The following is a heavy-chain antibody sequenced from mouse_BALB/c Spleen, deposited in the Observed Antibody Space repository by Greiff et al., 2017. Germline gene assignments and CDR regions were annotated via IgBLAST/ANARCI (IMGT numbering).Heavy chain of an antibody. D-gene: IGHD1-1*01. Sequence: EVMLVESGGGLVKPGGSLKLSCAASGFTFSDYYMYWVRQTPEKRLEWVATISDGGSYTYYPDSVKGRFTISRDNAKNNLYLQMSSLKSEDTAMYYCARDAYYGSSYWYFDVWGAGTTVTVSS. CDR1: GFTFSDYY. CDR3: ARDAYYGSSYWYFDV. J-gene: IGHJ1*01. V-gene: IGHV5-4*02. CDR2: ISDGGSYT.